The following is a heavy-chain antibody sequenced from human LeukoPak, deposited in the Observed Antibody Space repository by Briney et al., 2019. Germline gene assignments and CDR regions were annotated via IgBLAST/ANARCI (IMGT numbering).Heavy chain of an antibody. J-gene: IGHJ4*02. V-gene: IGHV3-7*04. CDR3: ARNRDSS. D-gene: IGHD6-13*01. Sequence: QPGGSLRLSCAASGFTFSSNWMSWVRQAPGKGLEGSANIKIDGSKKYYVNSVKGRFTISRDNAKKSLYLQRISLRAEDTAVYYCARNRDSSWGQGTLVTVSS. CDR2: IKIDGSKK. CDR1: GFTFSSNW.